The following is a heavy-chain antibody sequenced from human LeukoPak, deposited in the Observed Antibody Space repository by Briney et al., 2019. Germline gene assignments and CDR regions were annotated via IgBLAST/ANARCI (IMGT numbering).Heavy chain of an antibody. CDR2: TNSDVSST. V-gene: IGHV3-74*01. CDR1: RFTFSSYW. J-gene: IGHJ4*02. CDR3: AREQPGAYSSSWYGETPGTLDY. D-gene: IGHD6-13*01. Sequence: GGSLRLSCAASRFTFSSYWMHWVRQAPGKGRVWVSCTNSDVSSTSYADSVKGRFTISRDNAKNALYPQMNSLRAEDTAVYYCAREQPGAYSSSWYGETPGTLDYWGQGNLVTVSS.